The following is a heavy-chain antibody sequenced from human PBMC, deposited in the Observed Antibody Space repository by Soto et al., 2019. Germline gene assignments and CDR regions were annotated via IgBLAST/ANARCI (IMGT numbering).Heavy chain of an antibody. V-gene: IGHV4-59*08. CDR3: ARRYGGTFDY. CDR2: IYYSGST. J-gene: IGHJ4*02. Sequence: SETLSLTCTVSGGSISSYYWSWIRQPPGKGLEWIAYIYYSGSTEYNPSLKSRVTISVDTSKNQFSLKLSSVTAADTAVYYCARRYGGTFDYWGQGTLVTVSS. D-gene: IGHD2-15*01. CDR1: GGSISSYY.